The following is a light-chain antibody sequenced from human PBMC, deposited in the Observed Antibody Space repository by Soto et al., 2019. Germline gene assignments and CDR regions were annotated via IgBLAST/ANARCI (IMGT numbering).Light chain of an antibody. CDR3: SSYTSRSTLV. Sequence: QSALTQPASVSGSPGQSITISCTGTSSDVGGYNYVSWYQQHPGKAPKLMIFEVNNRPSGVSNRFSGSKSGITASLTISGLQADDEADYYCSSYTSRSTLVFGGGTKLTVL. J-gene: IGLJ2*01. CDR2: EVN. V-gene: IGLV2-14*01. CDR1: SSDVGGYNY.